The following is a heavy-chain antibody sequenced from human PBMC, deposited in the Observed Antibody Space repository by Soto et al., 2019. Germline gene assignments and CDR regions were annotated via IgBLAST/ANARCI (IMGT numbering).Heavy chain of an antibody. D-gene: IGHD6-6*01. CDR1: GFIFSNYA. J-gene: IGHJ4*02. CDR2: ISGSGSTT. CDR3: VREDSSTGLHLDH. Sequence: EVQLLESGGHLVQPGGSLRLSCAASGFIFSNYAMSWVRQAPGKGLEWVSFISGSGSTTYYADSVKGRFTISRGNSKNMWYVQMNSLRAEDAAVYYCVREDSSTGLHLDHWGRGTLVTVS. V-gene: IGHV3-23*01.